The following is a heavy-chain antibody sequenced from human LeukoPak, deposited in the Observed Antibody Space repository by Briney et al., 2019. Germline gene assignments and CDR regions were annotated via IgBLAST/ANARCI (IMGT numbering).Heavy chain of an antibody. CDR3: ARSRITMIVLVMTKYYFGY. J-gene: IGHJ4*02. V-gene: IGHV3-7*01. Sequence: GGSLRLSCAASGFTFSRYWMTWVRQAPGKGLERVANIKQDGSEKYYVDSVKGRFTISRDNGKNSLYLQMNSLRAEDTAVYYCARSRITMIVLVMTKYYFGYWGQGTLVTVSS. D-gene: IGHD3-22*01. CDR1: GFTFSRYW. CDR2: IKQDGSEK.